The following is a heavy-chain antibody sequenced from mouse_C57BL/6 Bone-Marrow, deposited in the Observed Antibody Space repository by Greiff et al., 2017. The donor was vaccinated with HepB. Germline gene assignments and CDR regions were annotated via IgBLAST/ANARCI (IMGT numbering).Heavy chain of an antibody. D-gene: IGHD2-1*01. Sequence: EVQLQQSGTVLARPGASVKMSCKTSGYTFTSYWMHWVKQRPGQGLEWIGAIYPGNSDTSYNQKFKGKAKLTAVTSDSTAYMELSSLTNEDSAVYYCTGGNRWFAYWGQGTLVTVSA. CDR1: GYTFTSYW. J-gene: IGHJ3*01. CDR2: IYPGNSDT. CDR3: TGGNRWFAY. V-gene: IGHV1-5*01.